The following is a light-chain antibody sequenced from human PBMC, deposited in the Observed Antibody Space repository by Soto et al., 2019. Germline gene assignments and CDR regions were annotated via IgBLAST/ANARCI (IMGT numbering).Light chain of an antibody. CDR1: QSVSSSY. CDR3: QQYVSSPGYT. J-gene: IGKJ2*01. CDR2: GAS. Sequence: EIVLTQSPGTLSLSPGERATLSCRASQSVSSSYLDWYQQKPGQAPRLLIYGASSRATGIPDRFSGSGSGTDFTLTISRLEPEDFAEYYCQQYVSSPGYTFGQGTKLEIK. V-gene: IGKV3-20*01.